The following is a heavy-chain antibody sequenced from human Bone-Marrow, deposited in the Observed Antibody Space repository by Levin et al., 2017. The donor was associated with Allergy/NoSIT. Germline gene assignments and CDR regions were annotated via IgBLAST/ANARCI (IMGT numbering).Heavy chain of an antibody. CDR2: IIPIFGTA. CDR3: ASRRGITIFGVVSGYYYYYMDV. Sequence: GGSLRLSCKASGGTFSSYAISWVRQAPGHGLEWMGGIIPIFGTANYAQKFQGRVTITADKSTSTAYMELSSLRSEDTAVYYCASRRGITIFGVVSGYYYYYMDVWGKGTTVTVSS. D-gene: IGHD3-3*01. V-gene: IGHV1-69*06. CDR1: GGTFSSYA. J-gene: IGHJ6*03.